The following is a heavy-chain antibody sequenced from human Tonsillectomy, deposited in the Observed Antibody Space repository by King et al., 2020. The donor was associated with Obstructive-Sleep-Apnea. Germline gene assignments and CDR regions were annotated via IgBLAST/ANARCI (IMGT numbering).Heavy chain of an antibody. J-gene: IGHJ4*02. CDR2: ILYVVRNK. CDR1: GFTFSSYG. D-gene: IGHD1-26*01. Sequence: QLVQSGGGVVQPGRSLRLSCAASGFTFSSYGMHWVRQAPGKGLVWVAGILYVVRNKYYAYSVKGRFTISRDHSKNTLYLQMNSMRAEDTAVYYCAKDTLEVGATFDYWGQGTLVTVSS. V-gene: IGHV3-30*18. CDR3: AKDTLEVGATFDY.